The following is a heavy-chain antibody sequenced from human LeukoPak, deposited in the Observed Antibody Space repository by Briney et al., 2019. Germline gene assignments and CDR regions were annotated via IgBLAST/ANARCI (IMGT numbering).Heavy chain of an antibody. J-gene: IGHJ4*02. V-gene: IGHV4-59*01. D-gene: IGHD3-9*01. CDR3: ARGDFDWLVAFDY. Sequence: AETLSLTCRVSGASISSFYWGWIRQSPGKGLEWLGYISNSGRTIYNPSLRSRVAISGDTSKNQLSLNLASVTAADSAVYYCARGDFDWLVAFDYWGQGTLVAVSA. CDR1: GASISSFY. CDR2: ISNSGRT.